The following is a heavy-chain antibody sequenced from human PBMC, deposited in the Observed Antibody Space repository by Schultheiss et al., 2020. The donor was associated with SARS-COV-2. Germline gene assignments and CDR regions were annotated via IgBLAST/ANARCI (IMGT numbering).Heavy chain of an antibody. CDR2: INWNGGST. V-gene: IGHV3-20*01. CDR3: ARDRGSYYRWFDP. D-gene: IGHD1-26*01. Sequence: GGSLRLSCAASGFTFDDYGMSWVRQAPGKGLEWVSGINWNGGSTGYADSVKGRFTISRDNAKNSLYLQMNSLRAEDTAMYHCARDRGSYYRWFDPWGQGTLVTVSS. CDR1: GFTFDDYG. J-gene: IGHJ5*02.